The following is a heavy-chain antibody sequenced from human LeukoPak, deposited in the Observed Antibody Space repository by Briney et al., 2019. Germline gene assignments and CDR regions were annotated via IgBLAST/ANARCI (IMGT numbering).Heavy chain of an antibody. J-gene: IGHJ3*02. V-gene: IGHV3-43*02. CDR2: ISGDGGST. CDR3: AKDREWPLGAFDI. CDR1: GFTFDDYA. Sequence: PRGSLRLSCAASGFTFDDYAVHWVCQAPGKGLEWVSLISGDGGSTYYADSVKGRFTISRDSSKNSLYLQMNSLRTEDTALYYCAKDREWPLGAFDIWGQGTMVTVSS. D-gene: IGHD3-3*01.